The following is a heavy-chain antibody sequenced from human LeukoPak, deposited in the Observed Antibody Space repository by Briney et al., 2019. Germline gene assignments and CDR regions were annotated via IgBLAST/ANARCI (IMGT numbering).Heavy chain of an antibody. CDR3: VSGWYWYYFGY. D-gene: IGHD2-8*02. V-gene: IGHV4-34*01. J-gene: IGHJ4*02. CDR2: INHSGST. CDR1: GGSFSGYY. Sequence: SETLSLTCAVYGGSFSGYYWSWIRQPPGKGLEWIGEINHSGSTNYNPSLKSRVTISVDTSKNQFSLKLSSVTAADTAVYYCVSGWYWYYFGYWGQGTLVTVSS.